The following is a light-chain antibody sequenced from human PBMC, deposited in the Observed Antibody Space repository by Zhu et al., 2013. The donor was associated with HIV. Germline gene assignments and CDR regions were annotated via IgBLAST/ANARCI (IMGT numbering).Light chain of an antibody. Sequence: EIVLTQSPATLSLSPGERAALSCRASQSVNNYLTWYQQKPGQAPRLLIYDASNRATGIPARFSGSGSGDRLHSHHQQASSLKILQFIYCQQRSNWLSFGQGTRLEIK. CDR2: DAS. J-gene: IGKJ5*01. V-gene: IGKV3-11*01. CDR3: QQRSNWLS. CDR1: QSVNNY.